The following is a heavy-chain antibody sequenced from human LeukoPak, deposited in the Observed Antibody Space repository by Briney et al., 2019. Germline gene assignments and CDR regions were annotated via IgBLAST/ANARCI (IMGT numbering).Heavy chain of an antibody. CDR1: GGSISNYY. V-gene: IGHV4-59*01. CDR2: IYYTGAT. D-gene: IGHD5-18*01. Sequence: SETLSLTCTVSGGSISNYYWSWIRLPPGKGLEWIGYIYYTGATYYNPSLKSRVTISLDTSKNQFSLKLSSVTAADAAVYYCARAGYSYGTGYYFDYWGQGALVTVSS. CDR3: ARAGYSYGTGYYFDY. J-gene: IGHJ4*02.